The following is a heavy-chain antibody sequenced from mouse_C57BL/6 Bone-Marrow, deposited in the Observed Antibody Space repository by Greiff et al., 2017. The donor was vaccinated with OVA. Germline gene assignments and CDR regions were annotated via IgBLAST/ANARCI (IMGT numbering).Heavy chain of an antibody. CDR2: IDPSDSYT. CDR3: AILSPYDD. J-gene: IGHJ2*01. D-gene: IGHD1-1*02. V-gene: IGHV1-69*01. Sequence: QVQLQQPGAELVMPGASVKLSCKASGYTFTSYWMHWVKQRPGQGLAWIGEIDPSDSYTNYNQKFKGKSTLTVDKSSSTAYMQLSSLTSEDAAVYYWAILSPYDDWGKGTTLPAAS. CDR1: GYTFTSYW.